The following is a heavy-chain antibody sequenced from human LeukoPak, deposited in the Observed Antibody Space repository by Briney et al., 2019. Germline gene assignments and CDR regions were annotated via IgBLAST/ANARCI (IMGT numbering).Heavy chain of an antibody. Sequence: GGSLRLSCAASGFSFSSYAMSWVRQGPGKGLEWVSSISSSSSYIYYADSVKGRFTISRDNAKNSLYLQMNSLRAEDTAVYYCARVMVRGIVQLSALFDYWGQGTLVTVSS. J-gene: IGHJ4*02. CDR2: ISSSSSYI. CDR3: ARVMVRGIVQLSALFDY. CDR1: GFSFSSYA. D-gene: IGHD3-10*01. V-gene: IGHV3-21*01.